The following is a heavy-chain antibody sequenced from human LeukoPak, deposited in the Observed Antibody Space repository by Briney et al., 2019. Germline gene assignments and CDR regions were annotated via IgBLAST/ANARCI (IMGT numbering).Heavy chain of an antibody. V-gene: IGHV4-59*01. CDR3: ARDENYNSRGYRLFDY. CDR1: GGSISSYY. D-gene: IGHD3-22*01. J-gene: IGHJ4*02. CDR2: IDYSGSA. Sequence: SETLSLTCTVSGGSISSYYWSWIRQPPGKGLEWIAYIDYSGSANYNPSLKSRVSISVDTSKNQFSLKLSSVTAADTAVYYCARDENYNSRGYRLFDYWGQGTLVTVSS.